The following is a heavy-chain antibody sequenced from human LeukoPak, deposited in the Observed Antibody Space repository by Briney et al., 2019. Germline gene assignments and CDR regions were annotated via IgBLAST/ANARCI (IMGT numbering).Heavy chain of an antibody. CDR1: GFTFSSHC. D-gene: IGHD3-3*01. CDR3: AREIEDITILGVVIVGWFDP. V-gene: IGHV3-7*01. Sequence: GGSLRLSCAASGFTFSSHCMSWLRQAPGRGLEWVANIKQDGSEKSYVDSVRGRFTISRDNAKSSLYLEMNSLRAEDTAAYYCAREIEDITILGVVIVGWFDPWGQGTLVTVSS. CDR2: IKQDGSEK. J-gene: IGHJ5*02.